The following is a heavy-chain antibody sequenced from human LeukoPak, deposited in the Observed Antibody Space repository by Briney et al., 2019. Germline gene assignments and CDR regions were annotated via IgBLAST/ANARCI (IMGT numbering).Heavy chain of an antibody. CDR3: AKDSSTGNIAAAGTNY. Sequence: AGGSLRLSCAASGFTFSSYAMHWVRQAPGKGLEWVAVISYDGSNKYYADSVKGRFTISRGNSKNTLYLQMNSLRAEDTAVYYCAKDSSTGNIAAAGTNYWGQGTLVTVSS. J-gene: IGHJ4*02. D-gene: IGHD6-13*01. V-gene: IGHV3-30*04. CDR2: ISYDGSNK. CDR1: GFTFSSYA.